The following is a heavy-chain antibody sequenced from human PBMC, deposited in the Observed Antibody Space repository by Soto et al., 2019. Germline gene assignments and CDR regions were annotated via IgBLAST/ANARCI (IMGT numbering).Heavy chain of an antibody. D-gene: IGHD3-10*01. CDR3: ARLPMYGSGSYPAYYYYGMDV. Sequence: GESLKISCKGSGYSFTSYWISWVRQMPGKGLEWMGRIDPSDSYTNYSPSFQGHVTISADKSISTAYLQWSSLKASDTAMYYCARLPMYGSGSYPAYYYYGMDVWGQGTTVTVSS. V-gene: IGHV5-10-1*01. CDR1: GYSFTSYW. CDR2: IDPSDSYT. J-gene: IGHJ6*02.